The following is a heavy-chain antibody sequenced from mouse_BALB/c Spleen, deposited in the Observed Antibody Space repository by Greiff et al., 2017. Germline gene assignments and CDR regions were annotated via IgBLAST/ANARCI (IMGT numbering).Heavy chain of an antibody. CDR3: TRDGNLFAY. V-gene: IGHV5-6-4*01. J-gene: IGHJ3*01. CDR2: ISSGGSYT. D-gene: IGHD2-1*01. Sequence: DVMLVESGGGLVKPGGSLKLSCAASGFTFSSYTMSWVRQTPEKRLEWVATISSGGSYTYYPDSVKGRFTISRDNAKNTLYLQMSSLKSEDTAMYYCTRDGNLFAYWGQGTLVTVSA. CDR1: GFTFSSYT.